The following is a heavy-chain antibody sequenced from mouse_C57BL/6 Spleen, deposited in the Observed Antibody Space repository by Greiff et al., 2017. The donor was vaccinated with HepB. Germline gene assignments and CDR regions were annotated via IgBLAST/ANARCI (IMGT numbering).Heavy chain of an antibody. Sequence: ESGPGLVKPSQSLSLTCSVTGYSITSGYYWNWIRQFPGNKLEWMGYISYDGSNNYNPSLKNRISITRDTSKNQFFLKLNSVTTEDTATYYCARGIIYGSSLDYWGQGTTLTVSS. J-gene: IGHJ2*01. D-gene: IGHD1-1*01. CDR2: ISYDGSN. CDR3: ARGIIYGSSLDY. V-gene: IGHV3-6*01. CDR1: GYSITSGYY.